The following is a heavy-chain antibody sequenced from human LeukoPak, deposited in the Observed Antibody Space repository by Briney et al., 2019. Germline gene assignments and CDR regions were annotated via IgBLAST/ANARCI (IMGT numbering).Heavy chain of an antibody. Sequence: SVKVSCKASGGTFSSYAISWVRQAPGQGLEWMGRIIPILGIANYAQKFQGRVTITADKSTSTAYMELSSLRSEDTAMYYCASSALHCGGGCDSDFDLWGRGTLVTVSS. CDR2: IIPILGIA. D-gene: IGHD2-15*01. J-gene: IGHJ2*01. CDR3: ASSALHCGGGCDSDFDL. V-gene: IGHV1-69*04. CDR1: GGTFSSYA.